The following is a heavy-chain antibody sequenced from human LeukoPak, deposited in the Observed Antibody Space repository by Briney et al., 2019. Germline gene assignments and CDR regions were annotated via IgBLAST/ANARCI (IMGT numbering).Heavy chain of an antibody. J-gene: IGHJ4*02. CDR3: AKDNSPYVVDEISTS. CDR2: ITGSGGST. V-gene: IGHV3-23*01. D-gene: IGHD2-15*01. Sequence: PGGSLRLSCAASGFTFSNYAMSWVRQAPGKGLEWVSVITGSGGSTYHADSVKGRFTISRDNSKDTVYLQMNSLRAEDTAVYYCAKDNSPYVVDEISTSWGQGTLVTVSS. CDR1: GFTFSNYA.